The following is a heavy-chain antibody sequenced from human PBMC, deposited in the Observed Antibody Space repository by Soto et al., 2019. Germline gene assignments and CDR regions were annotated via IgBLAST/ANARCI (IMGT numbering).Heavy chain of an antibody. CDR3: AALYNWNDGAAFDI. D-gene: IGHD1-20*01. V-gene: IGHV1-58*01. Sequence: ASVKVSCKASGFTFTSSAVQWVRQARGQRLEWIGWIVVGSGNTNYAQKFQERVTITRDMSTSTAYMELSSLRSEDTAVYYCAALYNWNDGAAFDIWGQGAMVTVSS. CDR1: GFTFTSSA. CDR2: IVVGSGNT. J-gene: IGHJ3*02.